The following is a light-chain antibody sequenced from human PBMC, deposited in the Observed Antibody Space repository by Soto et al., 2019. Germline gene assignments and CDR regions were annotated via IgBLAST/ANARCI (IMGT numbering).Light chain of an antibody. V-gene: IGKV1-5*03. CDR2: QAS. Sequence: DIQMTQSPSSLSASVGDRVTITCRASQSISNHLNWYQQKPGTTPKLLIHQASSLESGVPSRFRGSGYGTDFTLTINNLQSDDFATYYCLQYKSYSHWTFGQGTKVDNK. J-gene: IGKJ1*01. CDR3: LQYKSYSHWT. CDR1: QSISNH.